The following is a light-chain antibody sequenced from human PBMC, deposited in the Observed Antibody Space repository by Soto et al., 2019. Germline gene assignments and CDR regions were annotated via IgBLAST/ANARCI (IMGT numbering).Light chain of an antibody. J-gene: IGKJ4*01. CDR3: QKYNSAPLT. V-gene: IGKV1-27*01. CDR1: QGISTY. Sequence: DIPMTQSPSSLSASVGGRVTITCRASQGISTYLAWYQQKPGKVPKLLIYAASTLQSGVPSRFSGSGSGTEFTLTISSLQPEDVATYYCQKYNSAPLTFGGGTKVEIK. CDR2: AAS.